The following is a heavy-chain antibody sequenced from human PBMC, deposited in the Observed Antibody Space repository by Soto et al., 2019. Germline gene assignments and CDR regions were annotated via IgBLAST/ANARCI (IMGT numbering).Heavy chain of an antibody. V-gene: IGHV4-61*08. D-gene: IGHD3-10*01. J-gene: IGHJ4*02. Sequence: SETLSLTCAVSGGSISSGGYSWSWIRQPPGKGLEWIGYIYYSGSTNYNPSLKSRVTISVDTSKNQFSLKLSSVTAADTAVYYCARDMGAFDYWGQGTLVTVSS. CDR2: IYYSGST. CDR1: GGSISSGGYS. CDR3: ARDMGAFDY.